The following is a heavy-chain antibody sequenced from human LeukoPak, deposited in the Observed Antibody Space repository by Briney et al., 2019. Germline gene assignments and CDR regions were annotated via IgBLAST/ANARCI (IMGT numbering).Heavy chain of an antibody. Sequence: QTGGSLRLSCAASGFTFSSYAMHWVRQAPGKGLEYVSAISSNGGSTYYANSVKGRFTISRDNSKNTLYLQMGSLRAEDMAVYYCARDGIRCSSTSCYHRGYFQHWGQGTLVTVSS. J-gene: IGHJ1*01. CDR1: GFTFSSYA. D-gene: IGHD2-2*01. V-gene: IGHV3-64*01. CDR2: ISSNGGST. CDR3: ARDGIRCSSTSCYHRGYFQH.